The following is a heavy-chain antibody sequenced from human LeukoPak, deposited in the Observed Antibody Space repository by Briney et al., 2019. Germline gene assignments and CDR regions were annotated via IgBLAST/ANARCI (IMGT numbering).Heavy chain of an antibody. V-gene: IGHV3-9*03. CDR1: GFTFDDYA. Sequence: GRSLRLSCAASGFTFDDYAMHWVRQAPGKGLEWVSGISWNSGSIGYADSVKGRFTISRDNAKNSLYLQMNSLRAEDMALYYCAKDRDSGVPGGYWGQGTLVTVSS. J-gene: IGHJ4*02. D-gene: IGHD3-10*01. CDR3: AKDRDSGVPGGY. CDR2: ISWNSGSI.